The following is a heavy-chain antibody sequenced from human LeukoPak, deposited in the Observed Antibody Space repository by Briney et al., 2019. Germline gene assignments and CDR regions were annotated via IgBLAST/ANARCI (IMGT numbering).Heavy chain of an antibody. J-gene: IGHJ6*04. Sequence: GGSLRLTCAASGFTVSDNYMSWVRQAPGKGLEWISVIYRGGIYRSDPTYYAVSVKGRFTISRDKSKNTLSLQMNSLRAEDTAVYYCARLYGDYLHLDVWGKGTTVTVSS. D-gene: IGHD4-17*01. CDR2: IYRGGIYRSDPT. V-gene: IGHV3-53*01. CDR3: ARLYGDYLHLDV. CDR1: GFTVSDNY.